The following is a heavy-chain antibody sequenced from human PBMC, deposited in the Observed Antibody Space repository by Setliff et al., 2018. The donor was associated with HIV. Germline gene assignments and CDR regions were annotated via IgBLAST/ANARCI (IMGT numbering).Heavy chain of an antibody. CDR3: ARRIDNSGSLPAKNWFDT. V-gene: IGHV4-4*09. CDR2: IFSSGST. J-gene: IGHJ5*02. D-gene: IGHD3-10*01. Sequence: PSETLSLTCTVSGDSISSYSWNWIRQSPGGGLEWIGFIFSSGSTKYNPSLQSRVTMSIDTSKNQFSLKLSSVTAADTAVYYCARRIDNSGSLPAKNWFDTWGQGRLVTVS. CDR1: GDSISSYS.